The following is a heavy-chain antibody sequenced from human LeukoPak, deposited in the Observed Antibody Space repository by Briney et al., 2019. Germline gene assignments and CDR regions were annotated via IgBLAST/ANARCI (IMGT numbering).Heavy chain of an antibody. CDR2: ISTSSSYI. CDR3: ARGTLNIPGEHGAFDY. V-gene: IGHV3-21*01. CDR1: GFTFSSYS. D-gene: IGHD1-14*01. J-gene: IGHJ4*02. Sequence: GGSLRLSCAASGFTFSSYSMKWVRQAPGKGLEWVSSISTSSSYIHYADSVKGRFTISRDNAKNSLHLQMNSLRAEDTAVYYCARGTLNIPGEHGAFDYWGQGTLVTVSS.